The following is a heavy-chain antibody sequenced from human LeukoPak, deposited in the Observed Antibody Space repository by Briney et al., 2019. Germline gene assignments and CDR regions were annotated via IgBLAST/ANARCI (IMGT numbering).Heavy chain of an antibody. Sequence: ASVKVSCKASGGTFSSYAISWVRQAPGQGLEWMGWINPNSGGTNYAQKFQGRVTMTRDTSISTAYMELSRLRSDDTAVYYCARDRQDYDFWSGYSPWGQGTLVTVSS. CDR1: GGTFSSYA. CDR3: ARDRQDYDFWSGYSP. V-gene: IGHV1-2*02. J-gene: IGHJ5*02. CDR2: INPNSGGT. D-gene: IGHD3-3*01.